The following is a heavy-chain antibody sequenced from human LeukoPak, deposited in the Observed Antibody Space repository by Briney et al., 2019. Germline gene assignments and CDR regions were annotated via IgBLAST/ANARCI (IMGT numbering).Heavy chain of an antibody. CDR2: ISYSGTT. V-gene: IGHV4-39*01. CDR3: ARAEVRGVIKDYYYYMDV. J-gene: IGHJ6*03. Sequence: SETLSLTCTVSSASVSSSPYFWGWIRQSPGKGLEWIGSISYSGTTYHNPSLKSRVTISVDTSKNQFSLKLNSVTPEDTAVYYCARAEVRGVIKDYYYYMDVWGKGTTVTVSS. CDR1: SASVSSSPYF. D-gene: IGHD3-10*01.